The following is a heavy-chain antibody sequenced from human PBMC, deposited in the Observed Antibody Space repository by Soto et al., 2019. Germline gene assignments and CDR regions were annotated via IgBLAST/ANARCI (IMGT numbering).Heavy chain of an antibody. D-gene: IGHD4-17*01. J-gene: IGHJ3*01. Sequence: QVQLQQWGAGLLKPSETLSLTCAVYGGSFSGYYWNWIRQPPGKGLEWIGKINYSGSSYYNPSLKSRVTISVDTSKNQVSLRLTSVTAADTAVYFCARAYDYRDPRDALDSWGQGTRVTVSS. CDR3: ARAYDYRDPRDALDS. CDR1: GGSFSGYY. V-gene: IGHV4-34*01. CDR2: INYSGSS.